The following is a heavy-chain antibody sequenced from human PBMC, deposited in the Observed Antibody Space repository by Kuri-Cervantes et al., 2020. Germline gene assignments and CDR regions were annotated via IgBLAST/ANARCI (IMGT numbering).Heavy chain of an antibody. CDR1: GFTFSTYA. CDR2: ITNTGGST. V-gene: IGHV3-23*01. CDR3: AKGAGGSQRK. J-gene: IGHJ4*02. Sequence: GGSLRLSCAGSGFTFSTYAMKWVRQAPGKGLEWVSAITNTGGSTYYADSVKGRFTISRDNSKNTLYLQMNSLRAEDTAAYYCAKGAGGSQRKWGQGTLVTVSS. D-gene: IGHD1-26*01.